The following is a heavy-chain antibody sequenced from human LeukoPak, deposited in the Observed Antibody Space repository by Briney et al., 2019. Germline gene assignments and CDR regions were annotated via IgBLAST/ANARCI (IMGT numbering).Heavy chain of an antibody. J-gene: IGHJ4*02. V-gene: IGHV4-31*03. Sequence: SETLSLTCTVSGGSISSGGYYWSWIRQHPGKGLEWIGYIYYSGSTYCNPSLKSRVTISVDTSKNQFSLKLSSVTAADTAVYYCARSPPTRTFDYWGQGTLVTVSS. CDR2: IYYSGST. CDR1: GGSISSGGYY. D-gene: IGHD1-7*01. CDR3: ARSPPTRTFDY.